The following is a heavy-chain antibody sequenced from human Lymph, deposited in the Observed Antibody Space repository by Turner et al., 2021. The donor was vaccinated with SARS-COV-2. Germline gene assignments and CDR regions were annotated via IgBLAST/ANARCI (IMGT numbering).Heavy chain of an antibody. CDR1: GFTFNSYG. CDR3: AKGGGSGYLNFDY. V-gene: IGHV3-30*18. D-gene: IGHD3-3*01. CDR2: ISYDGSNK. Sequence: QAHLVAPGRGVVHPGSPLKPSCAAAGFTFNSYGMHWVRQAPGKGLERVAVISYDGSNKDYADSVKGRFTISRDNTKNTLYLQMNSLRVEDTAVYYCAKGGGSGYLNFDYWGQGTLVTVSS. J-gene: IGHJ4*02.